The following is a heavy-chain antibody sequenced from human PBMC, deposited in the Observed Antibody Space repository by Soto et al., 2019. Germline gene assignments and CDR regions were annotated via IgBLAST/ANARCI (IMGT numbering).Heavy chain of an antibody. V-gene: IGHV4-38-2*01. CDR2: IYHSGST. Sequence: SATLSLTCAFSGYSISSGYYWGWIRQPPVKGLECIGSIYHSGSTYYNPSLKSRVTISVDTSKNQFSLKLSSVTAADTAVYYCARCSGSSGFDYWGQGTMVTVSS. J-gene: IGHJ4*02. CDR1: GYSISSGYY. D-gene: IGHD3-10*02. CDR3: ARCSGSSGFDY.